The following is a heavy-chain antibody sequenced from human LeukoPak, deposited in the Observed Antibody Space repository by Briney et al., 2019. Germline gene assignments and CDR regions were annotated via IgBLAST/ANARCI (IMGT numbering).Heavy chain of an antibody. CDR2: INPSAGSR. CDR3: ATSRGGTSFDY. V-gene: IGHV1-46*01. CDR1: GYTFTSYY. J-gene: IGHJ4*02. D-gene: IGHD2-2*01. Sequence: ASVKVSCKASGYTFTSYYIHWVRQAPGQGLEWMGKINPSAGSRIYAQRFQGRVTMTRDTSTSTAYMELSSLTSEDTAVFYCATSRGGTSFDYWGQGTLVTVSS.